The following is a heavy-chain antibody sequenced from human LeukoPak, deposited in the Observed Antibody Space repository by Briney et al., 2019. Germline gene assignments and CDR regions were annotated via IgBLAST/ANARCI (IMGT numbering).Heavy chain of an antibody. CDR3: ARGAGRYFDWFDP. Sequence: PGGSLRLSCAASGFTFSSYEMNWVRQAPGKGLEWVSYISSSGSTIYYADSVKGRFTISRDNAKNSLYLQMNSLRAEDTAVYYCARGAGRYFDWFDPWAREPWSPSPQ. CDR2: ISSSGSTI. D-gene: IGHD3-9*01. CDR1: GFTFSSYE. V-gene: IGHV3-48*03. J-gene: IGHJ5*02.